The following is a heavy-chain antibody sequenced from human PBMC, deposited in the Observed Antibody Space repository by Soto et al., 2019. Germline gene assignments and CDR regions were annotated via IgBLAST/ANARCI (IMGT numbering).Heavy chain of an antibody. D-gene: IGHD3-10*01. CDR3: ARADYYGSGSYYPL. CDR1: GGSISSGGYY. Sequence: QVQLQESGPGLVKPSQTLSLTCTVSGGSISSGGYYWSWIRQHPGKGLEWIGYIYYSRSTYYNPSSQSSVTTSVATSKNQCSLKLSSVTAADTAVYYCARADYYGSGSYYPLWGQGTLVTVSS. J-gene: IGHJ4*02. V-gene: IGHV4-31*03. CDR2: IYYSRST.